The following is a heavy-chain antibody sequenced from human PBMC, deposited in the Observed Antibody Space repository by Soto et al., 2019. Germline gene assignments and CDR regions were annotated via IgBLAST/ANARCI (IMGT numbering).Heavy chain of an antibody. D-gene: IGHD6-13*01. J-gene: IGHJ4*02. Sequence: PGESLKISCKGSGYSFTSYWISWVRQMPGKGLEWMGRIDPSDSYTTYSPSCQGHVTISTDKSISTAYLQWSSLKASDTAMYYCARWCSFSSSCTPSQFDYWGQGTLVTVSS. CDR3: ARWCSFSSSCTPSQFDY. CDR2: IDPSDSYT. CDR1: GYSFTSYW. V-gene: IGHV5-10-1*01.